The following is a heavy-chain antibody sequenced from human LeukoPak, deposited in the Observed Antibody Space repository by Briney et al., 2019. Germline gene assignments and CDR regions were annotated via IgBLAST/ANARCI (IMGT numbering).Heavy chain of an antibody. D-gene: IGHD6-25*01. J-gene: IGHJ4*02. CDR1: GFTFSSSA. V-gene: IGHV3-73*01. CDR2: IRSKANSYAT. CDR3: TRPLTTAAGVVLYDY. Sequence: GGSLRLSCAASGFTFSSSAMHWVRQASGKGLEWVGRIRSKANSYATAYAASVKGRFTISRDDSKNTAYLQMNSLKTEDTAVYYCTRPLTTAAGVVLYDYWGQGTLVTVSS.